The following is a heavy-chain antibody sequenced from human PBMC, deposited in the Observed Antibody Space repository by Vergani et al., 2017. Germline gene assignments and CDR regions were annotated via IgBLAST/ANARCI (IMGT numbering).Heavy chain of an antibody. V-gene: IGHV1-24*01. CDR3: ASPRTAENLPKPLYYFYGLDV. J-gene: IGHJ6*02. CDR1: GYTLTELS. D-gene: IGHD7-27*01. Sequence: QVQLVQSGAEVKKPGASVKVSCKVSGYTLTELSMHWVRPAPGKGLEWMGGFDPEDGETIYAQKFQGRVTITADESATTVYMELSSLRSEDTAVYYCASPRTAENLPKPLYYFYGLDVWGQGTTVTVSS. CDR2: FDPEDGET.